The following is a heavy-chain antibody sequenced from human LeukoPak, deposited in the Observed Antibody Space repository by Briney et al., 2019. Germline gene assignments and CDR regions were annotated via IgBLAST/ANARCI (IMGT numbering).Heavy chain of an antibody. V-gene: IGHV3-74*01. Sequence: PGGSLRLSCAASGFTFSSYWMHWVRQAPGKGLVWVSRINRDGSSTNYADCVKGRFTICRDNAKNTLYLQMDSLRAEDTAVYYCTSLEGYCSGGSCNYVMDVWGTGTTVTVSS. CDR2: INRDGSST. CDR3: TSLEGYCSGGSCNYVMDV. J-gene: IGHJ6*04. CDR1: GFTFSSYW. D-gene: IGHD2-15*01.